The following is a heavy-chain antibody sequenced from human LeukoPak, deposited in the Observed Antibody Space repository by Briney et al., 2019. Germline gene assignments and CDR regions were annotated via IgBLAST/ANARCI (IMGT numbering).Heavy chain of an antibody. CDR1: GFTFSSYA. CDR2: ISGNGDST. CDR3: AKGYCTSTNCGLGRIVQIDY. J-gene: IGHJ4*02. Sequence: GSLRLSCAASGFTFSSYAMSWVRQAPGKGLEWVSAISGNGDSTYYADSVKGRFTISRDNSKNTLYLQMASLRAEDTAVYYCAKGYCTSTNCGLGRIVQIDYWGQGTLVTVSS. D-gene: IGHD2-2*01. V-gene: IGHV3-23*01.